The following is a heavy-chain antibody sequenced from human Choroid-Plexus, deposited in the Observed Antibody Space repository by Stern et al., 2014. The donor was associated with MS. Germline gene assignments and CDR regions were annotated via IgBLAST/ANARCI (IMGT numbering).Heavy chain of an antibody. CDR3: AKDRHYLTYFFDH. CDR1: GFTFAGCA. D-gene: IGHD2/OR15-2a*01. J-gene: IGHJ5*02. V-gene: IGHV3-30*18. Sequence: MQLVESGGGVVQPGRPLRLSCVASGFTFAGCAMHWVRQAPGKGLEWVAGVSYDGSNKYYADSVKVRFTISRDNSQNTLYMQMSSLRPEDTAVYYCAKDRHYLTYFFDHWGQGSLVTVSS. CDR2: VSYDGSNK.